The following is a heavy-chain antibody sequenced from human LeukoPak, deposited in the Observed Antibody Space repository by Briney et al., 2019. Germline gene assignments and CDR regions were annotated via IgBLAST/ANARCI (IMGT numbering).Heavy chain of an antibody. CDR1: GFSVSDYF. CDR3: ARGRASTTIFDY. CDR2: IDRGGVT. V-gene: IGHV3-53*01. Sequence: GGSLRLSCAASGFSVSDYFMAWVRQAPGKGLQWVSHIDRGGVTEDADSVKVRFTVSRDTSRNILYLQMSSLRADDTAMYYCARGRASTTIFDYWGQGTLVTVSS. J-gene: IGHJ4*02. D-gene: IGHD5-12*01.